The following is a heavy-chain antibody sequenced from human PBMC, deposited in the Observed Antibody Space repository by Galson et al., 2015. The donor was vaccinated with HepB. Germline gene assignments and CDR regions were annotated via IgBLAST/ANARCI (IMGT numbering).Heavy chain of an antibody. V-gene: IGHV4-39*01. CDR3: ARHPARDFDWLKGFDP. CDR2: IFYTGDT. Sequence: TLSLTCTVSGGSISSTSYYWGWIRQPPGKGLEWIGSIFYTGDTYYNPSLKSRVTISVDTSKKQFSVKLSSVTAADTAIYYCARHPARDFDWLKGFDPWGQGSLVTVSS. D-gene: IGHD3-9*01. J-gene: IGHJ5*02. CDR1: GGSISSTSYY.